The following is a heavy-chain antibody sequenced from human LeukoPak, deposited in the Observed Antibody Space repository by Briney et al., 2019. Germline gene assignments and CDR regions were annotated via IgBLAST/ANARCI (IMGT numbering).Heavy chain of an antibody. J-gene: IGHJ4*02. CDR1: GFTFSSYW. CDR3: ARDFLAAAGPMAFNY. Sequence: NPGGSLRLSCAASGFTFSSYWMHWVRQAPGKGLEWVSSISSSSSYIYYADSVKGRFTISRDNAKNSLYLQMNSLRAEDTAVYYCARDFLAAAGPMAFNYWGQGTLVTVSS. D-gene: IGHD6-13*01. V-gene: IGHV3-21*01. CDR2: ISSSSSYI.